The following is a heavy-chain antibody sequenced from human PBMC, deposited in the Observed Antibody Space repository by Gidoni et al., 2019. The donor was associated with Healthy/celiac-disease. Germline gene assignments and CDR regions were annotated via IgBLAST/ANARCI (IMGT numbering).Heavy chain of an antibody. V-gene: IGHV3-30-3*01. CDR3: ARARSGNVDWLLPRYYYNYGMDV. CDR1: GFTFSNYA. D-gene: IGHD3-9*01. J-gene: IGHJ6*02. CDR2: ISYDGSNN. Sequence: QVQLVESGGGVVQPGRSLRLSCAASGFTFSNYATHWVRQAPGKGLEWVAVISYDGSNNYYADSVKGRFTISRDNSKNTLYLQMNSLRAEDTAVYYCARARSGNVDWLLPRYYYNYGMDVWGQGTTVIVSS.